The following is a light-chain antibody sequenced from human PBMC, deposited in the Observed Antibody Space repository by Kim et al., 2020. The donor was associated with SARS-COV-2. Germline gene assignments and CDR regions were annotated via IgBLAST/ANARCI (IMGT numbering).Light chain of an antibody. V-gene: IGLV1-51*01. J-gene: IGLJ3*02. CDR1: SSNMGNNY. CDR3: GTWDSSLSAWV. Sequence: GQKVTISCSGSSSNMGNNYVSWYQQLPGTAPKLLIYDNNKRPSGIPDRFSGSKSGTSATLGITGLQTGDEADYYCGTWDSSLSAWVFGGGTQLTVL. CDR2: DNN.